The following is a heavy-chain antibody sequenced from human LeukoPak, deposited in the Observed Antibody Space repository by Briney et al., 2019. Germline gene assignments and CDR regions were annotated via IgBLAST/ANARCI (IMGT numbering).Heavy chain of an antibody. J-gene: IGHJ3*02. CDR3: ARVQYYYGSGSDEAFDI. Sequence: SETLSLTCTVSGGSISSYYWSWIRQPAGKGLEWIGRIYTSGSTNYNPSLKSRVTMSVDTSKNQFSLKLSSVTAADTAVYYCARVQYYYGSGSDEAFDIWGQGTMVTVS. V-gene: IGHV4-4*07. D-gene: IGHD3-10*01. CDR2: IYTSGST. CDR1: GGSISSYY.